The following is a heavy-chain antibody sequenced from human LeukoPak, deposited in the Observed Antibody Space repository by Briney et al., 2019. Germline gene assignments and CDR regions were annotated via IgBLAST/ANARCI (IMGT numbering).Heavy chain of an antibody. CDR3: ARSGNYYGSGSYPFDP. J-gene: IGHJ5*02. V-gene: IGHV1-69*01. CDR1: GGTFSSYA. D-gene: IGHD3-10*01. Sequence: SVKVSCKASGGTFSSYAISWVRQAPGEGREWRGGIIPIFGTANYAQKFQGRVTITADESTSTAYMELSSLRSEDTAVYYCARSGNYYGSGSYPFDPWGQGTLVTVSS. CDR2: IIPIFGTA.